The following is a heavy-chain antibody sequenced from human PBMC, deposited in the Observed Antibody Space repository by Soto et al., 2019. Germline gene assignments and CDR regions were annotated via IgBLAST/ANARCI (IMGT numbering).Heavy chain of an antibody. Sequence: PSETLSLTCTVSGDSISTDYWSWIRQSPGKGLEWIGFIYYGGSTNYNPSLKSRVTISVDTPKNQFSLKLSSVTAADTAVYYCARQSSSGPAIDIWGQGTMVTVSS. J-gene: IGHJ3*02. CDR1: GDSISTDY. D-gene: IGHD5-12*01. CDR3: ARQSSSGPAIDI. V-gene: IGHV4-59*08. CDR2: IYYGGST.